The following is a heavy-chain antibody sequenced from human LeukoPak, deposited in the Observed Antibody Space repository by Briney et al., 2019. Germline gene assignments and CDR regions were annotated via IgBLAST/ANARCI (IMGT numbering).Heavy chain of an antibody. J-gene: IGHJ4*02. Sequence: GGSLRLSCAASGFTFSSYEMNWVRQAPGKGLEWVSYISSRGSTIYYADSVKGRFTISRDNSKNTLYLQMNSLRAEDTAVYYCAKDRTSLGDYWGQGTLVTVSS. V-gene: IGHV3-48*03. CDR3: AKDRTSLGDY. CDR1: GFTFSSYE. CDR2: ISSRGSTI.